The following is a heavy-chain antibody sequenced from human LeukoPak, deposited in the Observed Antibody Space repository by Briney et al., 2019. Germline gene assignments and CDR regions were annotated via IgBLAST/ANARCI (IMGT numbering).Heavy chain of an antibody. J-gene: IGHJ4*02. Sequence: SGGSLRLSCAASGFTFDDYAMHWVRQAPGKGLEWVSGISWNSGSIGYADSVKGRFTISRDNAKNSLYLQMNSLRAEDTALYYCAKGSTMVRGVISFDYWGQGTLVTVSS. CDR2: ISWNSGSI. CDR3: AKGSTMVRGVISFDY. CDR1: GFTFDDYA. V-gene: IGHV3-9*01. D-gene: IGHD3-10*01.